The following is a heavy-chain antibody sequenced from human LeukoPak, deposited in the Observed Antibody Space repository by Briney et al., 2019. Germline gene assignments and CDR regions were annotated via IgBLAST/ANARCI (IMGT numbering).Heavy chain of an antibody. J-gene: IGHJ5*02. D-gene: IGHD1-26*01. CDR2: VYPGDSDT. CDR3: ARHRGGYGNYEDWFDP. Sequence: GESLKISCKASGCIFSRYWIAWVRQVPGKGLEWMGIVYPGDSDTRYSPSFRGQVTISADTSISTTYLQWSSLKASDTAIYYCARHRGGYGNYEDWFDPWGQGTLVTVSS. V-gene: IGHV5-51*01. CDR1: GCIFSRYW.